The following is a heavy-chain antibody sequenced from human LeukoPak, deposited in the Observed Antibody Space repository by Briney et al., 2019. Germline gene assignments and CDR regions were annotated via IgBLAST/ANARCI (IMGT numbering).Heavy chain of an antibody. CDR3: ARATGSYSSSWFDP. V-gene: IGHV3-30*19. D-gene: IGHD6-13*01. CDR2: ISSDGSQK. CDR1: GFTFSSYA. J-gene: IGHJ5*02. Sequence: PGGSLRLSYAASGFTFSSYAMHWVRQAPGKGLEWVSFISSDGSQKYYADSVKGRFTISRDNAKNSLYLQMNSLRSEDTAVYYCARATGSYSSSWFDPWGQGTLVTVSS.